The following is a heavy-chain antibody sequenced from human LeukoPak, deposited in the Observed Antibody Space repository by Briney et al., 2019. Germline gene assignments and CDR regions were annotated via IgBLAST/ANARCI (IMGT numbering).Heavy chain of an antibody. Sequence: PSETLSLTCTVSGGSISSSSYYWSWIRQPPGTGLEWIGYIYYSGSTNYDPSLKSRVTISVDTSKNQFSLKLSSVTAADTAVYYCAREAVTTGWFDPWGQGTLVTVSS. CDR3: AREAVTTGWFDP. V-gene: IGHV4-61*01. CDR1: GGSISSSSYY. D-gene: IGHD4-17*01. J-gene: IGHJ5*02. CDR2: IYYSGST.